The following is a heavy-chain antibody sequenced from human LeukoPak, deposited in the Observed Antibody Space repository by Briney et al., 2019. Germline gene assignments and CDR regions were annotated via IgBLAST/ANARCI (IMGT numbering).Heavy chain of an antibody. CDR3: ARGLGYCSGGSCLAFDY. CDR1: GDSISSYY. J-gene: IGHJ4*02. Sequence: PSETLSLTCTVSGDSISSYYWSWIRQPAGKGLEWTGRIYTSGSTTYNPSLKSRVTMSVDTSKNQFSLKLSSVTAADTAVYYCARGLGYCSGGSCLAFDYWGQGTLVTVPS. D-gene: IGHD2-15*01. V-gene: IGHV4-4*07. CDR2: IYTSGST.